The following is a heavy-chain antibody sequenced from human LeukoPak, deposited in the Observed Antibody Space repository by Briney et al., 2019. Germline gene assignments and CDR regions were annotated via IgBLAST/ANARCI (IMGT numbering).Heavy chain of an antibody. J-gene: IGHJ6*03. D-gene: IGHD2-8*01. Sequence: GESLKISCKGSGYSFTSYWIGWVRQMPGKGLEWMGIIYPDDSDTKYSPSFQGQVTISADKSISTAYLQWSSLKASDTAMYYCARLAFCTNAVCFSNYYYSMGVWGRGTTVTVSS. CDR2: IYPDDSDT. V-gene: IGHV5-51*03. CDR1: GYSFTSYW. CDR3: ARLAFCTNAVCFSNYYYSMGV.